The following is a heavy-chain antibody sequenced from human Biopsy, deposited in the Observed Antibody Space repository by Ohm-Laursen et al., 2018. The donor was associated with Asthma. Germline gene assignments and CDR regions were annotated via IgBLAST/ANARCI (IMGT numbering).Heavy chain of an antibody. J-gene: IGHJ4*02. CDR2: ILYDGSNK. V-gene: IGHV3-30-3*01. CDR1: GFTFSSYA. D-gene: IGHD6-19*01. Sequence: SLRLSCSASGFTFSSYAMHWVRQAPGKGLEWVAVILYDGSNKYYADSVKGRFTISRDNSKNTLYLQMNSLRAEDTAVYYCAREGIAVALFDYWGQGTLVTVSS. CDR3: AREGIAVALFDY.